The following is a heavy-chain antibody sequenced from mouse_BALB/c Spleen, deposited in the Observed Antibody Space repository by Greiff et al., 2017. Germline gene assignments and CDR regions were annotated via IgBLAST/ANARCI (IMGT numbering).Heavy chain of an antibody. V-gene: IGHV3-6*02. CDR2: ISYDGSN. Sequence: EVKLQESGSGLVKPSQSLSLTCSVTGYSITSGYYWNWIRQFPGNKLEWMGYISYDGSNNYNPSLKNRISITRDTSKNQFFLKLNSVTTEDTATYYCAREGYGNYGGSFDYWGQGTTLTVSS. CDR3: AREGYGNYGGSFDY. CDR1: GYSITSGYY. J-gene: IGHJ2*01. D-gene: IGHD2-10*02.